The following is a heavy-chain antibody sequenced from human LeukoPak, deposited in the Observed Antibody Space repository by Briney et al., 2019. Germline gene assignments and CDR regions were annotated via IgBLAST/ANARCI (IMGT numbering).Heavy chain of an antibody. CDR2: IYTSGST. J-gene: IGHJ6*03. CDR1: GGSISSGSYY. CDR3: ARVVWGGDFHYSLDV. V-gene: IGHV4-61*02. D-gene: IGHD7-27*01. Sequence: PSETLSLTCTVSGGSISSGSYYWSWIRQPAGKGLEWIGRIYTSGSTNYNPSLKSRVTISVDTSKNQFSLKLSSVTAADTAVYYCARVVWGGDFHYSLDVWGKGTTVIVSS.